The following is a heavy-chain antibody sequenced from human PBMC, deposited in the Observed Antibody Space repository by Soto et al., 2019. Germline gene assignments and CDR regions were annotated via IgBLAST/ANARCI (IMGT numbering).Heavy chain of an antibody. CDR2: IYWDDDK. Sequence: KSGLRCEPTQTLTLTCTFSGFSLSTSGVGVGWIRQPPGKALEWLALIYWDDDKRYSPSLKSRLTITKDTSKNQVVLTMTNMDPVDTATYYCAHSLIGYYYDSSGSNWFDPWGQGTLVTVSS. CDR3: AHSLIGYYYDSSGSNWFDP. J-gene: IGHJ5*02. V-gene: IGHV2-5*02. CDR1: GFSLSTSGVG. D-gene: IGHD3-22*01.